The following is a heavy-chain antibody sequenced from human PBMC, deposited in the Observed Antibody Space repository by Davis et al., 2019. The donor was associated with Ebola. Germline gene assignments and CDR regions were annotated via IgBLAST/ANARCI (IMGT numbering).Heavy chain of an antibody. CDR2: INPHNNNT. CDR3: ARGSSTYYGDYPFDY. J-gene: IGHJ4*02. CDR1: GYPFTSYG. Sequence: ASVKVSCKASGYPFTSYGVTWVRQAPGQGLEWMGWINPHNNNTNYAQNVQGRVTMTTDTSTSTAYMEVGSLRSDDTAVYYCARGSSTYYGDYPFDYWGQGTLVTVSS. D-gene: IGHD4-17*01. V-gene: IGHV1-18*04.